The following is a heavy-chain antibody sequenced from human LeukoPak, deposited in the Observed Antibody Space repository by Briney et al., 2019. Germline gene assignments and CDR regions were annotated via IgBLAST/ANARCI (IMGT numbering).Heavy chain of an antibody. D-gene: IGHD3-10*01. Sequence: SETLSLTCTVSGGSISSYYWSWIRQPPGKGLEWIGYIYTSGSTNYNPSLKSRVTISVDTSKNQFSLKLSSVTAADSAVYYCARLVPRFSPIVGEFDYWGQGTLVTVSS. CDR1: GGSISSYY. V-gene: IGHV4-4*09. J-gene: IGHJ4*02. CDR2: IYTSGST. CDR3: ARLVPRFSPIVGEFDY.